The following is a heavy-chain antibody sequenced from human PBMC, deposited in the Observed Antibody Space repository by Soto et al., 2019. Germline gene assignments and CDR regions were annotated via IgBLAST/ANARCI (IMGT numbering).Heavy chain of an antibody. V-gene: IGHV1-2*02. CDR1: GYIFSDYY. J-gene: IGHJ4*02. D-gene: IGHD6-6*01. CDR3: ASVLYRNVINA. Sequence: QVQLVQSGSDVKKPGASFTVSCKASGYIFSDYYIHWVRQAPGQGLEWMGWIDPRNGGTKYAQKFQDRLTMTTDTSTSTAFLELRRLSLDDTAVFFCASVLYRNVINAWGQGTLVTVSS. CDR2: IDPRNGGT.